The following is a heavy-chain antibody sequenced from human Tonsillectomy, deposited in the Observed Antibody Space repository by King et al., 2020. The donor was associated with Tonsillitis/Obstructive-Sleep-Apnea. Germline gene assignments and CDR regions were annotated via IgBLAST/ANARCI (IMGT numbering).Heavy chain of an antibody. Sequence: VQLVESGGGLVQPGGSLRLSCAASGFTFSGYAMSWVRQAPGKGLEWVSAISGSGGSTYYADSVKGRFTISRDNSKNTLYLQMNSLRAEDTAVYYCAKLPPVLLWFGDGLDVWGQGTTVTVSS. D-gene: IGHD3-10*01. CDR2: ISGSGGST. CDR1: GFTFSGYA. J-gene: IGHJ6*02. V-gene: IGHV3-23*04. CDR3: AKLPPVLLWFGDGLDV.